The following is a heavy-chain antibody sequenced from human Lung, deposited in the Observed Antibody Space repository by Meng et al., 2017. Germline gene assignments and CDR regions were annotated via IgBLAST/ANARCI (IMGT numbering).Heavy chain of an antibody. CDR3: ARDYGDHRIDY. CDR2: INPNSGGT. V-gene: IGHV1-2*02. J-gene: IGHJ4*02. Sequence: ASVKVSCKASGYTFTGYYMHWVRQAPGQGLEWMRWINPNSGGTNYAQKFQGRVTMTRDTSISTAYMELSRLRSDDTAVYHCARDYGDHRIDYWGQGTLVTVSS. D-gene: IGHD4-17*01. CDR1: GYTFTGYY.